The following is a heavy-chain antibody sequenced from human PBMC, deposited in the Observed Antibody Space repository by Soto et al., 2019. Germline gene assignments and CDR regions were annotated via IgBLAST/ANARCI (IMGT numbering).Heavy chain of an antibody. CDR3: ARDRTGLRVGYYGMDV. CDR1: AFTFSSYS. Sequence: GGSLRLSCAASAFTFSSYSMNWVRQAPGKGLEWVSSVSSSSSYIYYADSVKGRFTISRDNAKNSLYLQMNSLRAEDTAVYYCARDRTGLRVGYYGMDVWGQGTTVTVSS. J-gene: IGHJ6*02. CDR2: VSSSSSYI. D-gene: IGHD4-17*01. V-gene: IGHV3-21*06.